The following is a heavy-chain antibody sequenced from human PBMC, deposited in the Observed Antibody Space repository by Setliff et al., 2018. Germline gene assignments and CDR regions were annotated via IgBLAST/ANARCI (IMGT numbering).Heavy chain of an antibody. V-gene: IGHV4-39*07. J-gene: IGHJ6*03. CDR1: GVSFSSTTFY. CDR3: ARDNRARHYMDV. CDR2: VSFFGSA. Sequence: PSETLSLTCNVSGVSFSSTTFYWAWIRQSPGKGLEWIGSVSFFGSAYYNPSLQSRGAISLDTSKNQFSLNLSSVTAADTAVYYCARDNRARHYMDVWGKGTTVTVSS. D-gene: IGHD3-10*01.